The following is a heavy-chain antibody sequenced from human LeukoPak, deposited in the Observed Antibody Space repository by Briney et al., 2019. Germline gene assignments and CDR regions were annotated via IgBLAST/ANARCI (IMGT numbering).Heavy chain of an antibody. Sequence: PGRSLRLSCAASGFTFNSYGMHWVRTAPGKGLEWVAVIWYGGSNKYYADSVKGRFTISRDNSKNTLYLQMNSLRAEDTAVYYYARDQSDYYGSGSYSEGSYWGQGTLVTVSS. V-gene: IGHV3-33*01. CDR2: IWYGGSNK. CDR1: GFTFNSYG. J-gene: IGHJ4*02. D-gene: IGHD3-10*01. CDR3: ARDQSDYYGSGSYSEGSY.